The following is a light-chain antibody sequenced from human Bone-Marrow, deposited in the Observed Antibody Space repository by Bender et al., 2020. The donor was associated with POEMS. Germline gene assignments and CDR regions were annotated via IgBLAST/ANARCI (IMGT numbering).Light chain of an antibody. V-gene: IGLV2-23*01. CDR2: EAT. CDR3: TSYAGSNIWV. CDR1: SGDVGSYNL. Sequence: QSALTQPASVSGSPGQSITISCTGTSGDVGSYNLVSWYQQHPGKVPKVVIYEATKRPSGVSNRFSGSKSGNTASLTISGLRAEDEADYYCTSYAGSNIWVFGGGTKLTVL. J-gene: IGLJ3*02.